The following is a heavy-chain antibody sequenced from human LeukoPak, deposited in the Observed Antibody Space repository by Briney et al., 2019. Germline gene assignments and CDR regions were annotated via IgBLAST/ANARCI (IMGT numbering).Heavy chain of an antibody. D-gene: IGHD6-13*01. Sequence: GGSLRLSCAASGFTFDDYAMHWVRQAPGKDLEWASGISWNSGSIGYADSVKGRFTISRDNAKNSLYLQMNSLRAEDTALYYCAKGWYRDYYYYGMDVWGQGTTVTVSS. J-gene: IGHJ6*02. CDR3: AKGWYRDYYYYGMDV. CDR1: GFTFDDYA. CDR2: ISWNSGSI. V-gene: IGHV3-9*01.